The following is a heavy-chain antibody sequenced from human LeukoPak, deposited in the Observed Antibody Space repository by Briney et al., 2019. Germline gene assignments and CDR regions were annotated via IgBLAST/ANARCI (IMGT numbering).Heavy chain of an antibody. Sequence: GGSLRLSCAASGFTFSSYGMHWVRQAPGKGLEWVAVISYDGSNKYYADSVKGRFTISRDNSKNTLYLQMNSLRAEDTAVYYCAKEIGVQNGLDVWGQGTTVTVSS. CDR1: GFTFSSYG. J-gene: IGHJ6*02. V-gene: IGHV3-30*18. CDR3: AKEIGVQNGLDV. CDR2: ISYDGSNK.